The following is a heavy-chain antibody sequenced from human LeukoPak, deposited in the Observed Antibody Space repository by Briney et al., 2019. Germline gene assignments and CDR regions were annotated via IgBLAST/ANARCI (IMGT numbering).Heavy chain of an antibody. CDR3: AKNPPITMIVVAEYYFDY. Sequence: GGSLRLSCAASGFTFSSYWMHWVRQAPGKGLVWVSRINSDGSSTSYADSVKGRFTISRDNSKNTLYLQMNSLRAEDTAVYYCAKNPPITMIVVAEYYFDYWGQGTLVTVSS. CDR1: GFTFSSYW. V-gene: IGHV3-74*01. D-gene: IGHD3-22*01. CDR2: INSDGSST. J-gene: IGHJ4*02.